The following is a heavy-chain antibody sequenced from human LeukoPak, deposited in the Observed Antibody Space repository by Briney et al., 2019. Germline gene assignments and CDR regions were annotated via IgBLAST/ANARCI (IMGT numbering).Heavy chain of an antibody. V-gene: IGHV3-66*01. J-gene: IGHJ5*02. CDR1: GFTVSSNY. Sequence: GGSLRLSCAASGFTVSSNYKSWVRQAPGKGLEWVSVIYSGGSTYYADSVKGRFTISRDNSKNTLYLQMNSLRAEDTAVYYCARRSIVGAWLDPWGQGTLVTVSS. CDR2: IYSGGST. CDR3: ARRSIVGAWLDP. D-gene: IGHD1-26*01.